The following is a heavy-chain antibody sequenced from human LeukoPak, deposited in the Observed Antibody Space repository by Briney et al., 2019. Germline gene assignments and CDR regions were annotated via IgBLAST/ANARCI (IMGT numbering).Heavy chain of an antibody. V-gene: IGHV3-11*01. CDR2: ISSSGSTI. CDR1: GFTFSDYY. J-gene: IGHJ4*02. D-gene: IGHD3-22*01. CDR3: ATTQDYYDSSGYYSVDY. Sequence: GGSLRLSCAASGFTFSDYYRSWIRQAPGKGLEWVSYISSSGSTIYYADSVKGRFTISRDNAKNSLYLQMNSLRAEDTAVYYCATTQDYYDSSGYYSVDYWGQGTLVTVSS.